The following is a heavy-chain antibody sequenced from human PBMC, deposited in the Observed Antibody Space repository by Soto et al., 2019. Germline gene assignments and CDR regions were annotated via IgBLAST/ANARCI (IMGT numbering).Heavy chain of an antibody. J-gene: IGHJ4*02. V-gene: IGHV3-48*02. CDR1: GFTLNTYS. CDR2: ISSSTNTI. D-gene: IGHD2-21*01. CDR3: ARGLGWRRGPFDF. Sequence: GGSLRLSCAATGFTLNTYSMNWVRQAPGKGLEWLSYISSSTNTIFYADSVKGRFTISRDSANNSLYLQMNSLRDDDTAVYFCARGLGWRRGPFDFWGRGTLVTVSS.